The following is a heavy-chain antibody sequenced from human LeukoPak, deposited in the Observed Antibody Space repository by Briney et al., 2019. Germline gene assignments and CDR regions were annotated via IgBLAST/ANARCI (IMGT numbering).Heavy chain of an antibody. CDR3: ARVATIFGVVIHNWFDP. J-gene: IGHJ5*02. V-gene: IGHV4-38-2*02. Sequence: SETLSLTCTVSGYSISSGYYWGWIGQPPGKGLEWIGSIYHSGSTYYNPSLKSRVTISVDTSKNQFSLKLSSVTAADTAVYYCARVATIFGVVIHNWFDPWGQGTLVTVSS. D-gene: IGHD3-3*01. CDR2: IYHSGST. CDR1: GYSISSGYY.